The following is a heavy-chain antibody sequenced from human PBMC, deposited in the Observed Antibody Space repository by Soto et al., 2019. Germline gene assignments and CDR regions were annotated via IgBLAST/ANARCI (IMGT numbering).Heavy chain of an antibody. J-gene: IGHJ6*03. Sequence: GASVKVSCKASGYTFTSYDINWVRQATGQGLEWMGWMNPNSGNTGYAQKFQGRVTMTRNTSISTAYMELSSLRSEDTAVYYCARGEGSGDYVWFGYYYYYMDVWGKGTTVTVSS. D-gene: IGHD4-17*01. CDR1: GYTFTSYD. V-gene: IGHV1-8*01. CDR2: MNPNSGNT. CDR3: ARGEGSGDYVWFGYYYYYMDV.